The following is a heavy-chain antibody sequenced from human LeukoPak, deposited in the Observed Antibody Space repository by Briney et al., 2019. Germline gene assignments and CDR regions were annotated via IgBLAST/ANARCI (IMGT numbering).Heavy chain of an antibody. CDR1: GFTVSSNY. CDR2: INWNGGST. CDR3: ARPDILAEYFQH. V-gene: IGHV3-20*04. D-gene: IGHD2-15*01. Sequence: PGGSLRLSCAASGFTVSSNYMSWVRQAPGKGLEWVSGINWNGGSTGYADSVKGRFTISRDNAKNSLYLQMNSLRAEDTALYYCARPDILAEYFQHWGQGTLVTVSS. J-gene: IGHJ1*01.